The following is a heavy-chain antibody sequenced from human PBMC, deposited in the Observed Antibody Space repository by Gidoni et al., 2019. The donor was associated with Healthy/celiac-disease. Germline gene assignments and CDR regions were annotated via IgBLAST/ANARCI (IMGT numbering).Heavy chain of an antibody. J-gene: IGHJ4*02. CDR2: IWYDGSNK. V-gene: IGHV3-33*01. Sequence: QVQLVESGGGVVQPGRSLRLSCAASGFTFSSYGMHWVRQAPGKGLEWVEVIWYDGSNKYYADSVKGRFTISRDNSKNTLYLQMNSLRAEDTAVYYCARDRTKLGYYDSSGAYFDYWGQGTLVTVSS. CDR1: GFTFSSYG. CDR3: ARDRTKLGYYDSSGAYFDY. D-gene: IGHD3-22*01.